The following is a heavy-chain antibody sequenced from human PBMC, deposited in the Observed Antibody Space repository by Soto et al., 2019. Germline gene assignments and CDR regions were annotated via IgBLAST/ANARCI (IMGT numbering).Heavy chain of an antibody. CDR3: RGHNVPATAIPGGDY. CDR2: IRSKAYGGTT. Sequence: GGSLRLSCTASGFTFGDYAMSWFRQAPGKGLEWVGFIRSKAYGGTTEYAASVKGRFTISRDDSKSIAHLQMNSLKTEAPAVYSCRGHNVPATAIPGGDYWGQGTLVTVSS. D-gene: IGHD2-2*02. CDR1: GFTFGDYA. J-gene: IGHJ4*02. V-gene: IGHV3-49*03.